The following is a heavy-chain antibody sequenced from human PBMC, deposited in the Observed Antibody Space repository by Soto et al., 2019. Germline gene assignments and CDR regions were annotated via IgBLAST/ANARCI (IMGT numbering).Heavy chain of an antibody. J-gene: IGHJ5*02. D-gene: IGHD2-2*01. CDR3: ARGGPEYQLANWFDP. CDR1: GYTFTGYY. V-gene: IGHV1-2*04. Sequence: ASVKVSCKASGYTFTGYYMHWVRQAPGQGLEWMGWINPNSGGTNYAQKFQGWVTMTRDTSISTAYMELSRLRSDDTAVYYCARGGPEYQLANWFDPSGQGTLVTVSS. CDR2: INPNSGGT.